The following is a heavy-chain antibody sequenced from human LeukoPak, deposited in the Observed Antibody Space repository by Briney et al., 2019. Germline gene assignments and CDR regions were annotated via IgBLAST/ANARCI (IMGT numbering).Heavy chain of an antibody. CDR2: IVVGSGNT. CDR1: GFTFTSSA. CDR3: ARDQDYYDSSGYYYTSDY. V-gene: IGHV1-58*02. J-gene: IGHJ4*02. D-gene: IGHD3-22*01. Sequence: SVKVSCKASGFTFTSSAMQWVRQARGQRLEWIGWIVVGSGNTNYAQKFQERVTITRDMSTSTAYMELRSLRSDDTAVYYCARDQDYYDSSGYYYTSDYWGQGTLVTVSS.